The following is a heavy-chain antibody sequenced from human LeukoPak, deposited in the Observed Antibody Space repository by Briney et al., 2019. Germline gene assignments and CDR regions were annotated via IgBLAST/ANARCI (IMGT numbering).Heavy chain of an antibody. D-gene: IGHD1-26*01. V-gene: IGHV3-9*01. Sequence: PGRSLRLSCAASGFTFDDYAMHWVRQAPGKGLEWASGISWNSGSIGYADSVKGRFTISRDNAKNSLYLQMNSLRAEDTALYYCAKDPGSGSYHWEGFDYWGQGTLVTVSS. CDR1: GFTFDDYA. CDR3: AKDPGSGSYHWEGFDY. CDR2: ISWNSGSI. J-gene: IGHJ4*02.